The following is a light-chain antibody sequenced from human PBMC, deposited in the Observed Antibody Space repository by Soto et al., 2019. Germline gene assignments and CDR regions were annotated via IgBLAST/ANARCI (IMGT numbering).Light chain of an antibody. Sequence: QSALTQPASVSGSPGQSITISCTGSDSDVESYNFVSWYQQHPGEVPTLIIYDVTKRPSGVSDRFSGSKSGNTASLTIAGLRSEDAADYYCCSYAGSFVHFVFGTGTKLTVL. V-gene: IGLV2-23*02. J-gene: IGLJ1*01. CDR1: DSDVESYNF. CDR2: DVT. CDR3: CSYAGSFVHFV.